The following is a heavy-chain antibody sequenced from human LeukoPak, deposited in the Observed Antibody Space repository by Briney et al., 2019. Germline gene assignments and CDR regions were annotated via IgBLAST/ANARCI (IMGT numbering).Heavy chain of an antibody. V-gene: IGHV4-59*01. CDR3: ATAYCSGGSCYFFDY. J-gene: IGHJ4*02. CDR2: IYYSGST. CDR1: GGSISSYY. Sequence: SETLSLTCTVSGGSISSYYWSWIRQPPGKGLEWIGYIYYSGSTNYNPSLKSRVTISVDTSENQFSLKLSSVTAADTAVYYCATAYCSGGSCYFFDYWGQGALVTVSS. D-gene: IGHD2-15*01.